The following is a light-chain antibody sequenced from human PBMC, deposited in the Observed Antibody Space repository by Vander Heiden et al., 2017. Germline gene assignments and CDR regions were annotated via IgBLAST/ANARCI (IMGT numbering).Light chain of an antibody. Sequence: DIQMTKSPSSLSASVGDRVTITCRASQSISSYLNWYQQKPGKAPKLLIYAASSLQSGVPSRFSGSGSGTDFTLTISSLQPEDFATYYCRQSYSTPLTFGGGTKVESK. CDR2: AAS. CDR1: QSISSY. J-gene: IGKJ4*01. V-gene: IGKV1-39*01. CDR3: RQSYSTPLT.